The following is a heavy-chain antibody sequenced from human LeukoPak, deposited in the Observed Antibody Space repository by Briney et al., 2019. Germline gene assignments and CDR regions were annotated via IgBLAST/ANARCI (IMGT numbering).Heavy chain of an antibody. CDR2: IYYSGST. D-gene: IGHD3-9*01. V-gene: IGHV4-59*08. Sequence: SETLSLTCTVSGGSISSYYWSWIRQPPGKGLEWIGYIYYSGSTNYNPSLKSRVTISVDTSKNQFSLKLSSVTAADTAVYYCARHFDWLSIDAFDIWGQGTMVTVSS. J-gene: IGHJ3*02. CDR3: ARHFDWLSIDAFDI. CDR1: GGSISSYY.